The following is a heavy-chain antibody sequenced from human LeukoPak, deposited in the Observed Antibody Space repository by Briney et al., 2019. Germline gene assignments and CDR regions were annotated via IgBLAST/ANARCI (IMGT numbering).Heavy chain of an antibody. J-gene: IGHJ4*02. Sequence: GGSLRLSCAASGFTFSDYYMSWIRQAPGKGPEWVSYITSSGSTIYYADSVKGRFTISRDNAKNSLYLQMNSLRAEDTAVYYCAGRNAYNSAYWGQGTLVTVSS. CDR3: AGRNAYNSAY. CDR2: ITSSGSTI. V-gene: IGHV3-11*01. D-gene: IGHD5-24*01. CDR1: GFTFSDYY.